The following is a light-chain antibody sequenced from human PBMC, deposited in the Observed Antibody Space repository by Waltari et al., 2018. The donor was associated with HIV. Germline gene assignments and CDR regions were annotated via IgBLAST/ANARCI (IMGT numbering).Light chain of an antibody. CDR1: STDIGRYNY. CDR2: EVN. CDR3: SSYAGSNIVL. Sequence: QSALPQPPSASGSPGQSVTISCTGPSTDIGRYNYVSWYQQHPGKAPKLIIYEVNKRPSGVPDRFSGSKSGDTASLTVSGLQAEDEADYYCSSYAGSNIVLFGGGTKLTVL. V-gene: IGLV2-8*01. J-gene: IGLJ2*01.